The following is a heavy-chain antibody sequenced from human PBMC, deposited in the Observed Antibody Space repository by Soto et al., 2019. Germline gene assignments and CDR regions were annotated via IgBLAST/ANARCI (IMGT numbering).Heavy chain of an antibody. V-gene: IGHV4-39*01. CDR3: ARHEAGWYFDI. CDR2: IYYSGST. CDR1: RGSISSGTNY. J-gene: IGHJ3*02. Sequence: SETLSLTCTVSRGSISSGTNYWAWIRQPPGKGLEWIANIYYSGSTFYNPSLKSRVTISLDTSKNQFSLKLRSVTAADTAVYYCARHEAGWYFDIWGQGTMVTVSS. D-gene: IGHD6-13*01.